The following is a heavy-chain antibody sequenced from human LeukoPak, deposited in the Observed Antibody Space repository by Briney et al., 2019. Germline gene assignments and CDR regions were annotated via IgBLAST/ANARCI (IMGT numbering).Heavy chain of an antibody. V-gene: IGHV3-9*01. CDR2: ISWNSGSI. Sequence: PGGSLRLSCAASGFTFDDYAMHWVRQAPGKGLEWVSGISWNSGSIGYADSVKGRFTISRDNAKNSLYLQMNSLRAEDTALYYCAKDTSSSWYGSGSFDYWGQGTPVTVSS. D-gene: IGHD6-13*01. J-gene: IGHJ4*02. CDR3: AKDTSSSWYGSGSFDY. CDR1: GFTFDDYA.